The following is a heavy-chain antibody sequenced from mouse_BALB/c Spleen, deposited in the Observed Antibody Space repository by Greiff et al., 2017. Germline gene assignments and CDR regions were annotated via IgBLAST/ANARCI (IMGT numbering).Heavy chain of an antibody. Sequence: VQLKESGPELVKPGASVKISCKASGYTFTDYNMHWVKQSHGKSLEWIGYIYPYNGGTGYNQKFKSKATLTVDNSSSTAYMELRSLTSEDSAVYYCAYDGYYRAMDYWGQGTSVTVSS. CDR3: AYDGYYRAMDY. V-gene: IGHV1S29*02. CDR1: GYTFTDYN. J-gene: IGHJ4*01. CDR2: IYPYNGGT. D-gene: IGHD2-3*01.